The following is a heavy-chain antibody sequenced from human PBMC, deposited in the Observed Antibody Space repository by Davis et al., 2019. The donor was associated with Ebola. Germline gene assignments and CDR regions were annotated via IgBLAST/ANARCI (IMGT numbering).Heavy chain of an antibody. V-gene: IGHV1-2*02. J-gene: IGHJ5*02. CDR3: ARVGPENFGDFRLYWFDP. Sequence: ASVQDTCNASGYTFSGYYMHWVRQAPGQELEWMGWINPKSGDTNYAQKFQGRVTVTRDTSINIAYMELRRLTSDDTAVYYCARVGPENFGDFRLYWFDPWGQGTLVTVSS. CDR1: GYTFSGYY. CDR2: INPKSGDT. D-gene: IGHD4-17*01.